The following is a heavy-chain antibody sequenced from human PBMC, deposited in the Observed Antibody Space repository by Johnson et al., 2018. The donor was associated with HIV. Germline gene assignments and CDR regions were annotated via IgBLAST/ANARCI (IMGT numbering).Heavy chain of an antibody. CDR1: GFTFSSYG. V-gene: IGHV3-30*19. CDR2: ISYDGSNK. D-gene: IGHD6-13*01. J-gene: IGHJ3*02. Sequence: QVQLVESGGGVVQPGTSLRLSCVPSGFTFSSYGMHWVRQAPGKGLEWVAVISYDGSNKYYADSVKGLFTISRDNAKNTVYLQMNSLRAEDTAVYYCAKVRGRAAAGHDAFDIWGQGTMVTVSS. CDR3: AKVRGRAAAGHDAFDI.